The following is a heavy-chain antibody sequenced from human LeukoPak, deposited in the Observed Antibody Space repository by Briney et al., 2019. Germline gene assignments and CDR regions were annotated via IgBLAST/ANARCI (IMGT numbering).Heavy chain of an antibody. CDR1: GFTVSSNY. V-gene: IGHV3-53*04. J-gene: IGHJ4*02. CDR2: IYSGGST. CDR3: ASSNYGGKQLDY. D-gene: IGHD4-23*01. Sequence: GSLRLSCAASGFTVSSNYMSWVRQAPGKGLEWVSVIYSGGSTYYADSVKGRFTISRHSSKNTLYLQMNSLRAEDTAVYYCASSNYGGKQLDYWGQGTLVTVSS.